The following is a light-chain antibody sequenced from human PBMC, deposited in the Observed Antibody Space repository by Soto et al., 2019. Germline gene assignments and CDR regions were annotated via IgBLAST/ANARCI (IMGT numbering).Light chain of an antibody. Sequence: EIVLTQFPGTLSLSPGERATLSCRASQTVSSGFLAWYQKKPGQAPRLLIYGASSRATGIPDRFGGSGSGTDFTLTISRLEPEDFAVYYCQQYGSSPTWTFGQGTKVDIK. CDR1: QTVSSGF. V-gene: IGKV3-20*01. CDR2: GAS. CDR3: QQYGSSPTWT. J-gene: IGKJ1*01.